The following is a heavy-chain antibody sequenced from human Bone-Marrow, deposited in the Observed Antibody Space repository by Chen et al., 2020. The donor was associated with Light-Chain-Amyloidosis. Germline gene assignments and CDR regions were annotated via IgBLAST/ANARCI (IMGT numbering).Heavy chain of an antibody. D-gene: IGHD3-9*01. J-gene: IGHJ3*01. CDR1: GFAFSSYA. CDR2: MSGSGCSR. Sequence: EVQLVESGGGLLQRGGSLRLSCAASGFAFSSYAMSWVRQAPGKGLEWVSTMSGSGCSRCYGAAVGGRLTIFIDNAKNALCLQMNSLRAEDTGFYFCTNDISYDSILSGYPADAFDGLLQGTMVTGSS. CDR3: TNDISYDSILSGYPADAFDG. V-gene: IGHV3-23*04.